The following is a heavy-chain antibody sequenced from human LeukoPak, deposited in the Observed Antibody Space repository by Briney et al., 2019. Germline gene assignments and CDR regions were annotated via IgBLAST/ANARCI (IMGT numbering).Heavy chain of an antibody. CDR3: ARVSSSWYQDWYFDL. CDR1: GGSISSYY. D-gene: IGHD6-13*01. CDR2: VDTSGNT. Sequence: SETLSLTCTVSGGSISSYYWSWIRQPAGKGLEWIGRVDTSGNTNYKPSLKSRVTMSVDTSKKQFSLKLSSVTAADTAVYYCARVSSSWYQDWYFDLWGRGTLVTVSS. J-gene: IGHJ2*01. V-gene: IGHV4-4*07.